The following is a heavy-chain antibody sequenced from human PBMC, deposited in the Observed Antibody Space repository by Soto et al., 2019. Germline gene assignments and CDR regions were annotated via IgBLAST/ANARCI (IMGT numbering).Heavy chain of an antibody. J-gene: IGHJ4*02. V-gene: IGHV1-18*01. CDR1: GYTFTSYG. Sequence: QVQLVQSGAEVKKPGASVKVSCKASGYTFTSYGISWVRQAPGQGLEWMGWISAYNGNTNYAQKLKGRVPLTTDTATSTASMELRSLRTDDTAVYYCARAKGDGSGSYYGYWGQGTLVTVSS. D-gene: IGHD3-10*01. CDR2: ISAYNGNT. CDR3: ARAKGDGSGSYYGY.